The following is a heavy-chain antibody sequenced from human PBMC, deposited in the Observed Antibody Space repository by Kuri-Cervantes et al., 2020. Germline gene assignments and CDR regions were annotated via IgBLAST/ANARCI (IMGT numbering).Heavy chain of an antibody. D-gene: IGHD6-19*01. J-gene: IGHJ4*02. V-gene: IGHV3-9*01. CDR2: ISWNSGSI. Sequence: GGSLRLSCAGSGFTFDDYAMHCVRQAPGKGLEWVSGISWNSGSIGYADSVKGRFTTSRDNSKNTLYLQMNSLSAEDTAVYYCAREPGGSGGFDYWGQGTLVTVSS. CDR1: GFTFDDYA. CDR3: AREPGGSGGFDY.